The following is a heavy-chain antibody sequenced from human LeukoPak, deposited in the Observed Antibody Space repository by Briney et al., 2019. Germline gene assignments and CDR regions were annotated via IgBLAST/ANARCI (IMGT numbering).Heavy chain of an antibody. CDR1: GYSFTSYW. V-gene: IGHV5-51*01. J-gene: IGHJ3*02. CDR2: IYPGDSDT. Sequence: LGESLKISCKGSGYSFTSYWIGWVRQMPGKGLEWMGIIYPGDSDTRYSPSFQGQVTISADKSISTAYLRWSSLKASDTAMYYCARSLDYYGSGSRYDAFDIWGQGTMVTVSS. D-gene: IGHD3-10*01. CDR3: ARSLDYYGSGSRYDAFDI.